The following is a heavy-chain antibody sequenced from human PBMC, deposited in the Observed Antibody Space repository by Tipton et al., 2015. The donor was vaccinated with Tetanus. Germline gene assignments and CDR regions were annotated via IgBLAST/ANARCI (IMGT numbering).Heavy chain of an antibody. CDR2: ISSSGST. CDR3: ARGAGDY. CDR1: GGSLRSGDHY. Sequence: TLSLTCSVSGGSLRSGDHYWSWIRQPPGKGLEWLAYISSSGSTNSNYSLKGRITMSRDTAKNPFSLKLASGTAADTAAYYCARGAGDYWGQGTLVSVSS. V-gene: IGHV4-61*08. J-gene: IGHJ4*02.